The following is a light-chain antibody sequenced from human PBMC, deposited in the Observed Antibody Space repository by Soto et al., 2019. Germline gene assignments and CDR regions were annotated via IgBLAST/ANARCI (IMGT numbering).Light chain of an antibody. CDR1: SSDVGGYDY. V-gene: IGLV2-14*01. Sequence: QSALTQPASVSGSPGQSITISCTGTSSDVGGYDYVSWYQQHPGKAPKLVLYGVSYRPSGISARFSGSKFQNTASLTISGLQTEDEADYYCCSSGGSPTYVFGTGTKLTVL. CDR2: GVS. CDR3: CSSGGSPTYV. J-gene: IGLJ1*01.